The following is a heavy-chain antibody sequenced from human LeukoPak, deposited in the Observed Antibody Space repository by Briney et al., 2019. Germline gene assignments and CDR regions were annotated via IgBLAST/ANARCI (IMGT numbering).Heavy chain of an antibody. CDR2: IKQDGSKK. Sequence: GPLRLSCVASGFPFSSYWMTWVRQAPGEGREWVASIKQDGSKKSYVDSVKGRFTISRDNAKNSLYLQMNSLRAEDTAIYYCTRVGYIDEGIDYWGQGTLVTVSS. CDR3: TRVGYIDEGIDY. CDR1: GFPFSSYW. V-gene: IGHV3-7*04. J-gene: IGHJ4*02. D-gene: IGHD5-24*01.